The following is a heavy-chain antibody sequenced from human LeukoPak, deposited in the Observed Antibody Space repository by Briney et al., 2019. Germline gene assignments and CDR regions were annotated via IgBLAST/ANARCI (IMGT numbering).Heavy chain of an antibody. CDR2: IYPGDSDT. J-gene: IGHJ6*02. CDR3: ARDRYDSSLYYYYYGMDV. V-gene: IGHV5-51*01. D-gene: IGHD3-22*01. Sequence: GESLKISCKGSGYSFTSYWIGWVRQMPGKGLEWMGIIYPGDSDTRYSPSFQGQVTISADKSISTAYLQWSSLKASDTAMYYCARDRYDSSLYYYYYGMDVWGQGTTVTVSS. CDR1: GYSFTSYW.